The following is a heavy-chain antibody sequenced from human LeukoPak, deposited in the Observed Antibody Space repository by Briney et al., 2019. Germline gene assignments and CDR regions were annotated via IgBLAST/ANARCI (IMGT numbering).Heavy chain of an antibody. CDR3: AREVAY. J-gene: IGHJ4*02. CDR2: IRHSGST. Sequence: SETLSLTCTVSGYSISSGYFWGWIRQPPGKGLEWIGCIRHSGSTYYNPPLKSRVTISVDTSKNQFSLKLSSVTAADTAVYYCAREVAYWGQGTLVTVSS. V-gene: IGHV4-38-2*02. CDR1: GYSISSGYF. D-gene: IGHD2-15*01.